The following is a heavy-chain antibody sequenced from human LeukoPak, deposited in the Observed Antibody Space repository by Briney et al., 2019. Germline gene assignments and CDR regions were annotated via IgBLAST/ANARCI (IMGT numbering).Heavy chain of an antibody. CDR1: GYTFTSYG. CDR3: ARDHPRIAAAALDY. Sequence: GASVKVSCKASGYTFTSYGISWVRQAPGQGLEWMGWISAYNGNTNYAQKLQGRVTMTTDTSTSTAYMELRSLRSDDTAVYYCARDHPRIAAAALDYWGQGTLVTVSS. CDR2: ISAYNGNT. D-gene: IGHD6-13*01. V-gene: IGHV1-18*01. J-gene: IGHJ4*02.